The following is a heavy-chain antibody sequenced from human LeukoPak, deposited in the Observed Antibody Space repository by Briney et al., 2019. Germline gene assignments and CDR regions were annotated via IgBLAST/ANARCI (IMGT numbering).Heavy chain of an antibody. CDR3: ARGVLNQLLSPYYFDY. D-gene: IGHD2-2*01. J-gene: IGHJ4*02. CDR2: IIPIFGTA. V-gene: IGHV1-69*05. CDR1: GGTFSSYA. Sequence: SVKVSCKASGGTFSSYAISWVRQAPGQGLEWMGGIIPIFGTANYAQKFQGRVTITTDESTSTAYMELSSLRSEDTAVYYCARGVLNQLLSPYYFDYWGQGTLVTVSS.